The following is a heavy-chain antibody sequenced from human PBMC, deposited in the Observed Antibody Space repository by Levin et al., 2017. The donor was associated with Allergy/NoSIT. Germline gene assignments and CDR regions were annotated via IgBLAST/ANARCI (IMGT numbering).Heavy chain of an antibody. D-gene: IGHD3-22*01. CDR1: GFTFSSYS. J-gene: IGHJ4*02. CDR2: ISSSSSYI. V-gene: IGHV3-21*01. Sequence: GGSLRLSCAASGFTFSSYSMNWVRQAPGKGLEWVSSISSSSSYIYYADSVKGRFTISRDNAKNSLYLQMNSLRAEDTAVYYCASSYYYDSSGYYFGMGFRDHPDNDYWGQGTLVTVSS. CDR3: ASSYYYDSSGYYFGMGFRDHPDNDY.